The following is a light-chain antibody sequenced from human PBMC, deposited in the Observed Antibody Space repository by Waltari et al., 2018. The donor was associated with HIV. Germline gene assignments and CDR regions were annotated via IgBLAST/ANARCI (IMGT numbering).Light chain of an antibody. J-gene: IGKJ4*01. CDR1: QSISNW. CDR2: KAS. CDR3: QQYSSDPLT. Sequence: DRQMTQSLSTVSASVGDKIITTCRASQSISNWLAWFQQKPGKAPKLLIYKASNLESGVPSRFSGSGSGTEFTLTINSLQPDDFATYFCQQYSSDPLTFGLGTRVEVK. V-gene: IGKV1-5*03.